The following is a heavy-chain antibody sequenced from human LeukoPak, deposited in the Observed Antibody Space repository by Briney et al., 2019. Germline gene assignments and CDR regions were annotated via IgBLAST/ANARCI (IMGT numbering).Heavy chain of an antibody. J-gene: IGHJ4*02. CDR1: GGTFSSYA. CDR2: IIPIFGTA. CDR3: ARDLSGDVLTAPFDY. D-gene: IGHD2-21*02. V-gene: IGHV1-69*06. Sequence: XXXKAAGGTFSSYAISWGGQAPGQGREWMGGIIPIFGTANYAQKFQGRVTITADKSTSKAYMELSSLRSEDTAVYCCARDLSGDVLTAPFDYWGQGTLVTVSS.